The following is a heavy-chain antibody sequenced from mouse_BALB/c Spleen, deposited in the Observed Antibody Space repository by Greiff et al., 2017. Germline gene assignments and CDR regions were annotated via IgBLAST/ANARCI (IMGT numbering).Heavy chain of an antibody. V-gene: IGHV1-69*02. CDR3: TRGGDYDGYFDY. CDR1: GYTFTSYW. J-gene: IGHJ2*01. CDR2: IYPSDSYT. D-gene: IGHD2-4*01. Sequence: QVQLQQPGAELVRPGASVKLSCKASGYTFTSYWINWVKQRPGQGLEWIGNIYPSDSYTNYNQKFKDKATLTVDKSSSTAYMQLSSPTSEDSAVYYCTRGGDYDGYFDYWGQGTTLTVSS.